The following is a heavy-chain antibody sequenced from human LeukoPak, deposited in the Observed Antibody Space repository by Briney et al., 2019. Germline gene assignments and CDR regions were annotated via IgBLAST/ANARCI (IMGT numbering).Heavy chain of an antibody. CDR2: INPNSGGT. D-gene: IGHD3-22*01. J-gene: IGHJ5*02. V-gene: IGHV1-2*02. Sequence: EASVKVSCKASGYTFTGYYMHWVRQAPGQGLEWMGWINPNSGGTNYAQKFQGRVTMTRDTSISTAYMELSRLRSDDTAVYYCARALGGTTMIVVEAGFDPWGQGTLVTVSS. CDR3: ARALGGTTMIVVEAGFDP. CDR1: GYTFTGYY.